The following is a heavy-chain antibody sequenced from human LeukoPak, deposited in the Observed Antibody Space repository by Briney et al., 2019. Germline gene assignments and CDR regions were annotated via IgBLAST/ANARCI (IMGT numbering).Heavy chain of an antibody. CDR3: AKDVSRFLEYGFDY. J-gene: IGHJ4*02. Sequence: GGSLRLSCAASGFTFSSYGMHWVRQAPGKGLEWVAFIRYDGSNKYYADSVKGRFTISRDNSKNTLYLQMNSLRAEDTAVYYCAKDVSRFLEYGFDYWGQGTLVTVSS. D-gene: IGHD3-3*01. CDR2: IRYDGSNK. V-gene: IGHV3-30*02. CDR1: GFTFSSYG.